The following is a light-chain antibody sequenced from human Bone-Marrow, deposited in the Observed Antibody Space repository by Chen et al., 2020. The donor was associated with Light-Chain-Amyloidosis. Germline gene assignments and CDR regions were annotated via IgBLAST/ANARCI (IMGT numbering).Light chain of an antibody. V-gene: IGKV1-5*03. CDR1: ESVSSW. CDR3: QQYDTSCT. CDR2: KVS. J-gene: IGKJ2*02. Sequence: DIHLTQSPSTLSASVGDRVTITCRDSESVSSWLAWYQQQPGKAPKLLIYKVSSLESGVPSRFSGNGSGTEFALTITSLQPEDFATYYCQQYDTSCTFGQGTRLEIK.